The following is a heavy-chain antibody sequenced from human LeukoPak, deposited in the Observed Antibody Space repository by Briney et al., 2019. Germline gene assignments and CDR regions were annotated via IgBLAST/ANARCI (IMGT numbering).Heavy chain of an antibody. J-gene: IGHJ6*03. CDR2: ISYDGSNK. Sequence: GRSLRLSCAASGFTFSSYAMHWVRQAPGKGLEWVAVISYDGSNKYYADSVKGRFTISRDNSKNTLYLQMNSLRAEDTAVYYCARGVEGGGSYNYYYYYMDVWGKGTTVTVSS. CDR1: GFTFSSYA. D-gene: IGHD1-26*01. V-gene: IGHV3-30*01. CDR3: ARGVEGGGSYNYYYYYMDV.